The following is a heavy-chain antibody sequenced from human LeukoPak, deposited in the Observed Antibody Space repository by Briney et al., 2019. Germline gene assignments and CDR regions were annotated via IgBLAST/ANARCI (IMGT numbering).Heavy chain of an antibody. CDR2: INHSGST. CDR3: ASSPDVGHDY. CDR1: GGSFGGYY. D-gene: IGHD1-14*01. J-gene: IGHJ4*02. V-gene: IGHV4-34*01. Sequence: PSETLSLTCAVYGGSFGGYYWSWIRQPPGKGLEWIGEINHSGSTNYNPSLKSRVTISVDTSKNQFSLKLSSVTAADTAVYYCASSPDVGHDYWGQGTLVTVSS.